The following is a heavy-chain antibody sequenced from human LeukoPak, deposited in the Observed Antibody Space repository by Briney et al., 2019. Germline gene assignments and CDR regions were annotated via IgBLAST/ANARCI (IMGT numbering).Heavy chain of an antibody. V-gene: IGHV4-30-4*01. CDR1: GGSISSGDYY. CDR2: IYYSGST. J-gene: IGHJ3*02. CDR3: AREEAYCGGDCYLPYDAFDI. D-gene: IGHD2-21*02. Sequence: PSQTLSLTCTVSGGSISSGDYYWSWIRPPPGKGLEWIGYIYYSGSTYYNPSLKSRVTISVDTSKNQFSLKLSSVTATDTAVYYCAREEAYCGGDCYLPYDAFDIWGQGTMVTVSS.